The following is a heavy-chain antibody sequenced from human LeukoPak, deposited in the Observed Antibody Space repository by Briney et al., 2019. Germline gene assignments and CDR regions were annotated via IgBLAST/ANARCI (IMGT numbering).Heavy chain of an antibody. CDR1: GGSFSGYY. D-gene: IGHD2-21*02. CDR3: ARAVRITYCGGDCYAYYFDY. Sequence: NPSETLSLTCAVYGGSFSGYYWSWIRQPPGKGLEWIGEINRSGSTNYNPSLKSRVTISVDTSKNQFSLKLSSVTAADTAVYYCARAVRITYCGGDCYAYYFDYWGQGTLVTVSS. CDR2: INRSGST. J-gene: IGHJ4*02. V-gene: IGHV4-34*01.